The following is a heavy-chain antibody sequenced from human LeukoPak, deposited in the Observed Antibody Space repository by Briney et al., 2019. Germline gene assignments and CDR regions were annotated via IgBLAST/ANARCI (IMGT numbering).Heavy chain of an antibody. CDR2: VKQDGSEQ. CDR1: GFTLSSYW. Sequence: GGSLRLSCAASGFTLSSYWMTWVRQAPGKGLEWVANVKQDGSEQYYLDSVKGRFTISRDNAKNSLYLQMNSLRAEDTAVYYCARAIFGVVIATYFDYWGQGSLVTVSS. J-gene: IGHJ4*02. D-gene: IGHD3-3*01. CDR3: ARAIFGVVIATYFDY. V-gene: IGHV3-7*01.